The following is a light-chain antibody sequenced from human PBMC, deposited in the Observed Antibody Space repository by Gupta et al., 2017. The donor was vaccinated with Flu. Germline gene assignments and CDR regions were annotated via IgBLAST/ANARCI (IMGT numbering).Light chain of an antibody. CDR3: AASDDSRSGWV. V-gene: IGLV1-47*01. CDR1: SSNIGSNY. Sequence: QSVLTQPPSASGTPGQRVTISCSGSSSNIGSNYVYWYQLLPGTTPKLLIYRNNQRPSGVPDRFSGSKSGTSASLTTSGLRAEDEADYYCAASDDSRSGWVFGGGTKLTVL. CDR2: RNN. J-gene: IGLJ3*02.